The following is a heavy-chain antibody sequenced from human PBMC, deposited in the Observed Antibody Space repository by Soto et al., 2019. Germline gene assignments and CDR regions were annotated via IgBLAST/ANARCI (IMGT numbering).Heavy chain of an antibody. CDR2: IIPIFGTA. J-gene: IGHJ6*02. V-gene: IGHV1-69*13. CDR1: GYTFTSYA. D-gene: IGHD3-22*01. CDR3: ARTYYYGSSGYYYSNRDYYGMDV. Sequence: VKVSCKASGYTFTSYAMHWVRQAPGQGLEWMGGIIPIFGTANYAQKFQGRVTITADESTSTAYMELSSLRSEDTAVYYCARTYYYGSSGYYYSNRDYYGMDVWGQGTTVTVSS.